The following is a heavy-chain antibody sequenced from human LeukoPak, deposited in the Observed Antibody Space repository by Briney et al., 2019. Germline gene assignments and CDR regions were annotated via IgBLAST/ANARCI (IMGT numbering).Heavy chain of an antibody. CDR2: IWNDGSKK. Sequence: PGRSLRLSCAASGFSFSTFGMHWARRAPGKGLEWVAVIWNDGSKKFYADSVKGRFTISRDNSQNTLYLQMNRLRVEDTAVYYCGRDSLGGDYWGQGTLVTVSS. J-gene: IGHJ4*02. CDR1: GFSFSTFG. CDR3: GRDSLGGDY. D-gene: IGHD3-16*01. V-gene: IGHV3-33*01.